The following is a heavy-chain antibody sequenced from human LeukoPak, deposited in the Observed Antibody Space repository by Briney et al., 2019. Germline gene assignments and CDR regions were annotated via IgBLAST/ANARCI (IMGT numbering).Heavy chain of an antibody. Sequence: SETLSLTCTVSGGSISSSSYYWGWIRQPPGKGLEWIGSIYYSGSTYYNPSLKSRVTISVDTSKNQFSLKLSSVTAADTAVYYCARVPAAESYQIDYYYYMDVWGKGTTVTVSS. V-gene: IGHV4-39*01. D-gene: IGHD2-2*01. CDR2: IYYSGST. J-gene: IGHJ6*03. CDR3: ARVPAAESYQIDYYYYMDV. CDR1: GGSISSSSYY.